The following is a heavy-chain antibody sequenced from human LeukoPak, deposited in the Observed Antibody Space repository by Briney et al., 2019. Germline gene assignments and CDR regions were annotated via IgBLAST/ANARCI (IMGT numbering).Heavy chain of an antibody. Sequence: GASVKVSCKASGYTFTSYDIHWVRQAPGQGPEWMGWINTNTGNPTYARGFTGRFVFSLDTSVTTAYLLISSLKAEDTAVYYCARGGPFDSWGQGTLVTVSS. CDR3: ARGGPFDS. V-gene: IGHV7-4-1*02. CDR2: INTNTGNP. J-gene: IGHJ4*02. CDR1: GYTFTSYD.